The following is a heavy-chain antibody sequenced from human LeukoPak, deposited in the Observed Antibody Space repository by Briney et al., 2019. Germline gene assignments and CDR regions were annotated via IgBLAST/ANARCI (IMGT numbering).Heavy chain of an antibody. V-gene: IGHV4-59*08. CDR2: IYYSGST. D-gene: IGHD6-19*01. Sequence: SETLSLTCTVSGGSISSYYWSWIRQPPGKGLEWIGYIYYSGSTNYNPPLKSRVTISVDTSKNQFSLKLSSVTAADTAVYYCARQVAVAGIGAGEFDYWGQGTLVTVSS. J-gene: IGHJ4*02. CDR1: GGSISSYY. CDR3: ARQVAVAGIGAGEFDY.